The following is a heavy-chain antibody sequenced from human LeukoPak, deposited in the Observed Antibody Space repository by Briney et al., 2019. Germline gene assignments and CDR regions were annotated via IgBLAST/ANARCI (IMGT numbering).Heavy chain of an antibody. CDR1: GLTFSRYG. J-gene: IGHJ4*02. CDR3: ARSYYYGSGSYYPFDY. D-gene: IGHD3-10*01. V-gene: IGHV3-33*01. Sequence: PGRSLRLSCAASGLTFSRYGMHXVRQAPGKGLEWXXVIWYDGSNKYYADSVKGRFTISRDNSKNTLYLQMNSLRAEDTAVYYCARSYYYGSGSYYPFDYWGQGTLVTVSS. CDR2: IWYDGSNK.